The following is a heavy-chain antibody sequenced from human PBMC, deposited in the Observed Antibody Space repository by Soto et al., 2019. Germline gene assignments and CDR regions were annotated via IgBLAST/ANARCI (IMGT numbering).Heavy chain of an antibody. CDR1: GGTFSSYT. Sequence: ASVKVSCKASGGTFSSYTISWVRQAPGQGLEWMGRIIPILGIANYAQKFQGRVTITADKSTSTAYMELSSLRSEDTAVYYCARDNYYGSGSWPQGMDVWGQGTTLTVSS. D-gene: IGHD3-10*01. V-gene: IGHV1-69*04. CDR2: IIPILGIA. J-gene: IGHJ6*02. CDR3: ARDNYYGSGSWPQGMDV.